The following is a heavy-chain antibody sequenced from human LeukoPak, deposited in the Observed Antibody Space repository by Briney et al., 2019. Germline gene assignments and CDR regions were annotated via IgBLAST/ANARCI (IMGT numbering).Heavy chain of an antibody. V-gene: IGHV3-53*05. Sequence: GGSLRLSCAASGFTVSSNYMAWVRQPPGKGLEWVSVIFGGGGTYYAGSVRGRFTISRDNSQNTLFLQMNSLRVEDTAVYYCAKDSDYGYYYYMDVWGKGTTVTVSS. J-gene: IGHJ6*03. D-gene: IGHD4/OR15-4a*01. CDR3: AKDSDYGYYYYMDV. CDR1: GFTVSSNY. CDR2: IFGGGGT.